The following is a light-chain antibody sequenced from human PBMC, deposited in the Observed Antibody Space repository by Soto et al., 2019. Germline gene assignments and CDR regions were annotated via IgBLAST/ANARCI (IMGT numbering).Light chain of an antibody. Sequence: DIQMTQAPSSLSASVGDRVTITCRARQDISTYLAWYQQKPGKVPKLLISAASTLQSGVPPRFSGSGSGTDFTLTISSLQPEDVAIYYCQKYDNAPLTFGGGTKVEIK. CDR2: AAS. CDR1: QDISTY. J-gene: IGKJ4*01. V-gene: IGKV1-27*01. CDR3: QKYDNAPLT.